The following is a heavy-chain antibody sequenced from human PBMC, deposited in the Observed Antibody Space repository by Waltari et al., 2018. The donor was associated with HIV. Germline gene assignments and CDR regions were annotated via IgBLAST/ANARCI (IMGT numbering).Heavy chain of an antibody. CDR2: ISGSGVSA. Sequence: EVQVLESGGALVQPGGSLRLSCAASGFTFSNYGMSWVRQAPGKGREWVSTISGSGVSAYYADSVKGRFTVARDNSKHTLYLQMNSLRAEDTAVYFCVKEYQYSHSWYSYYGMDVWGQGTTVTVSS. V-gene: IGHV3-23*01. CDR3: VKEYQYSHSWYSYYGMDV. J-gene: IGHJ6*02. CDR1: GFTFSNYG. D-gene: IGHD6-13*01.